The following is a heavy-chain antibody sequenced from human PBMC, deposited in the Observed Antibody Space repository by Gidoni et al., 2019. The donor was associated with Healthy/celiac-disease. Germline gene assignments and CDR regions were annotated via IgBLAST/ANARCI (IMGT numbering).Heavy chain of an antibody. J-gene: IGHJ4*02. CDR1: GFTFSSYS. Sequence: EVQLVESGGGLVKPGGSLRLSCAASGFTFSSYSMNWVRQAPGKGLEWVSSISSSSSYIYYADSVKGRFTISRDNAKNSLYLQMNSLRAEDTAVYYCARDQSYCSGGSCYGGGIDYWGQGTLVTVSS. V-gene: IGHV3-21*01. CDR2: ISSSSSYI. CDR3: ARDQSYCSGGSCYGGGIDY. D-gene: IGHD2-15*01.